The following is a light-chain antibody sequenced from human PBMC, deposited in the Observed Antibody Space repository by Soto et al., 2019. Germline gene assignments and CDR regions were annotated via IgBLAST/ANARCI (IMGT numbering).Light chain of an antibody. V-gene: IGKV3D-20*01. CDR2: DAC. CDR1: QTVGSTY. J-gene: IGKJ1*01. CDR3: QHYGSSPWT. Sequence: EIVSTQSPGTLALSPGERASLSCGASQTVGSTYVAWYQQKPGLAPRLPIYDACSRATAITDRFSGSGSGTDLTLTISRLEPEDFAVYYCQHYGSSPWTFGQGTKVEL.